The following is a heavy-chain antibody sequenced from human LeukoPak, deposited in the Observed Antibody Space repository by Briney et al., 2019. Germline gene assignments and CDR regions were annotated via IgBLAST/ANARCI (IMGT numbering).Heavy chain of an antibody. CDR1: GFTLSGYW. J-gene: IGHJ4*02. CDR2: VKQDGSEK. V-gene: IGHV3-7*01. D-gene: IGHD2-2*01. Sequence: GGSLRLSCAASGFTLSGYWMSWVRLAPGKGLEWVANVKQDGSEKYYVDSVKGRFTISRDNAKNSLSLQMNSLRAEDTAVYYCARALDTSSSRYQPFEYWGQGTLVTVSS. CDR3: ARALDTSSSRYQPFEY.